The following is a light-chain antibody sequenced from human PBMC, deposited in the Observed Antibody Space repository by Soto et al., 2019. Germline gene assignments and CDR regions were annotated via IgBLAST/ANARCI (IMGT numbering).Light chain of an antibody. CDR1: QGISSY. CDR2: AAS. CDR3: QQLNSYSRVT. J-gene: IGKJ4*01. Sequence: DIQLTQSPSFLSASVGDRVTITCRASQGISSYLAWYQQKPGKAPKLLIYAASTLQSGVPSRFSGSGPGTEFTLTISSLQPEDFATYYCQQLNSYSRVTFGGGTKVDIK. V-gene: IGKV1-9*01.